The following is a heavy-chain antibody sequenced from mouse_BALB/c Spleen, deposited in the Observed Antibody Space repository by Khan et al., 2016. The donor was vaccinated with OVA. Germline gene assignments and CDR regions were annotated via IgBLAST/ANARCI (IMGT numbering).Heavy chain of an antibody. V-gene: IGHV9-4*02. CDR1: GYTFTTAG. D-gene: IGHD2-14*01. CDR2: INTHSGVP. CDR3: ARGGAAYYRDDGGAMEY. Sequence: QIQLVQSGPELKKPGETVRISCKASGYTFTTAGIQWVQKMPGKGLKWIGWINTHSGVPKYAEDFKGRFAFSLDISVSTTYLQLTNLKHEDTATYFCARGGAAYYRDDGGAMEYWGQGTSVTVSS. J-gene: IGHJ4*01.